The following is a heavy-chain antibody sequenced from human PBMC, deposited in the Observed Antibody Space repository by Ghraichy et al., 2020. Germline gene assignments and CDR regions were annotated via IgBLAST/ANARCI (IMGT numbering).Heavy chain of an antibody. D-gene: IGHD3-3*01. CDR3: AMRYYDFWSGYASFDI. CDR2: MFYTGST. V-gene: IGHV4-39*01. CDR1: GGSISSPSYY. J-gene: IGHJ3*02. Sequence: SQTLSLTCTVSGGSISSPSYYWVWIRQPPGKGLEWLGTMFYTGSTSYNSSLRSRVTISVDTSKNQFSLKLNSVTAADTAVYYCAMRYYDFWSGYASFDIWGQGTMVTFSS.